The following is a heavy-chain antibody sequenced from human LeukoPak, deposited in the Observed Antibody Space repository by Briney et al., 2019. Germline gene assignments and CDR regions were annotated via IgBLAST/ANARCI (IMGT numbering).Heavy chain of an antibody. CDR1: GFTFSSYW. J-gene: IGHJ6*02. CDR2: IKQDGSEK. CDR3: AREVSPCSSTSCYIYYYYGMDV. Sequence: GSLRLSCAASGFTFSSYWMSWVRQAPGKGLEWVANIKQDGSEKYYVDSVKGRFTISRDNAKNSLYLQMNSLRAEDTAVYYCAREVSPCSSTSCYIYYYYGMDVWGQGTTVTVSS. V-gene: IGHV3-7*01. D-gene: IGHD2-2*02.